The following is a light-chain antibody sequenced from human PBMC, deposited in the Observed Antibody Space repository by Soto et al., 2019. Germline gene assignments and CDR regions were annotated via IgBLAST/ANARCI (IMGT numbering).Light chain of an antibody. Sequence: DIQLSQSPSSLSASVGDRVTITCRASQSISSYLNWYQQKPGKATKLLIYAASSLPSGVPSRFSGRGSGTDFTLTISSLQPEDFATYYCQQSYSTPKTFGQGTKVDIK. V-gene: IGKV1-39*01. CDR2: AAS. CDR1: QSISSY. CDR3: QQSYSTPKT. J-gene: IGKJ1*01.